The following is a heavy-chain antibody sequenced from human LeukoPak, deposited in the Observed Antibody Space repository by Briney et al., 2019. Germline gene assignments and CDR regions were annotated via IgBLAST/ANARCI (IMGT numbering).Heavy chain of an antibody. CDR2: INPNSGGT. V-gene: IGHV1-2*04. CDR3: ARGDYYGSGSYYKKTVDY. CDR1: GYTFTGYY. Sequence: ASVKVSCKASGYTFTGYYMHWVRQAPGQGLEWMGWINPNSGGTNYAQKFQGWVTMTRDTSISTAYMGLSRLRSDDTAVYYCARGDYYGSGSYYKKTVDYWGQGTLVTVSS. J-gene: IGHJ4*02. D-gene: IGHD3-10*01.